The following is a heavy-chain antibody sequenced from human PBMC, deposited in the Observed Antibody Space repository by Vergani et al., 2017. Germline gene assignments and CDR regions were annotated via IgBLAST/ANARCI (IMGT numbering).Heavy chain of an antibody. V-gene: IGHV4-61*02. CDR3: AKGGCLCCSCYKPLFDY. CDR2: IHTSGST. D-gene: IGHD2-2*01. J-gene: IGHJ4*02. CDR1: GGSINSHNYY. Sequence: QVQLQESGPGLVKPSQTLSLTCTVSGGSINSHNYYWSWIRQPAGKGLEWIARIHTSGSTNYNPSLKSRVTMSEDTSKNHFSLNQTSVPAADMAVYLCAKGGCLCCSCYKPLFDYWGQGILVTVSS.